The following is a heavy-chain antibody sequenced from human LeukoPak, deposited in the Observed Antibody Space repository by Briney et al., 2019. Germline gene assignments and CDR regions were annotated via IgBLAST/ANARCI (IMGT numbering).Heavy chain of an antibody. D-gene: IGHD6-13*01. CDR3: ARGGYYSSWSDNAEYLQH. CDR2: IKSISEGGTA. V-gene: IGHV3-15*01. J-gene: IGHJ1*01. Sequence: GGSLRLSCAASGFTFSDAWMSWVRQAPGKGLEWVGRIKSISEGGTADHAAPVEGRFTISRDDSKNTLYLQMNSLRAEDTAVYYCARGGYYSSWSDNAEYLQHWGQGTLVTVSS. CDR1: GFTFSDAW.